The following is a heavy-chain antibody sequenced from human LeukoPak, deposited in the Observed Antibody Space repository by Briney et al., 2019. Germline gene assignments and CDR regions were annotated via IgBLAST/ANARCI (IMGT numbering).Heavy chain of an antibody. CDR3: VRERSGSYYENFDY. J-gene: IGHJ4*02. Sequence: SETLSLTCTVSGGSMSSYYWRWIRQPPGKGLEWIGYIYYSGSTYYNPSLKSRVTISVDTSKNQFSLTRNSVTAADTAVYYCVRERSGSYYENFDYWGQGTLVTVSS. D-gene: IGHD3-10*01. CDR2: IYYSGST. V-gene: IGHV4-59*12. CDR1: GGSMSSYY.